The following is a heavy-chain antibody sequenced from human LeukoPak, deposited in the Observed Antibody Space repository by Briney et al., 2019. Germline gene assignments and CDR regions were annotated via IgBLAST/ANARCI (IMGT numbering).Heavy chain of an antibody. J-gene: IGHJ6*03. CDR3: ARGGTYYYYMDV. Sequence: GGSLRLSCAASGFTFSSYSMNWVRQAPGEGLEWVSSISSSSSYIYYADSLKGRFTISRDNAKNSLYLQMNSLRAEDTAVYYCARGGTYYYYMDVWGKGTTVTVSS. CDR2: ISSSSSYI. D-gene: IGHD1-1*01. CDR1: GFTFSSYS. V-gene: IGHV3-21*01.